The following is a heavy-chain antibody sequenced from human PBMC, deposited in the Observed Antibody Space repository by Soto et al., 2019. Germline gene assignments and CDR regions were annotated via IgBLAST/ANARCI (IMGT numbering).Heavy chain of an antibody. J-gene: IGHJ5*02. CDR2: VGGDNGHT. D-gene: IGHD2-15*01. CDR1: GYTFTTHV. CDR3: ARDLGYCRSGTCYREWFDP. V-gene: IGHV1-18*01. Sequence: QVQLVQSGAEVKKPGASVKFSCRVSGYTFTTHVITWVRQAPGQGLEWMGWVGGDNGHTNYAQSLKGRVTMTTDTSTNTAYMELRSLRSDDTAVYYCARDLGYCRSGTCYREWFDPWGQGTLVTVSS.